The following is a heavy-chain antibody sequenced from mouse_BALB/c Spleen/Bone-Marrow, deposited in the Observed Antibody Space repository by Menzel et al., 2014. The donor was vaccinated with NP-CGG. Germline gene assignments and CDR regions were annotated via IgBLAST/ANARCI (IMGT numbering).Heavy chain of an antibody. J-gene: IGHJ4*01. CDR3: ASHNWDYAMDY. D-gene: IGHD4-1*02. Sequence: EVKLVESGPELVKPGASVKMSCKASGYTFTSYVMHWVKRKPGQGLEWIGYINPYNDGTKYNEKFKGKATLTSDKSSSTAYMELSSLTSEDSAVYSCASHNWDYAMDYWGQGTSVTVSS. CDR2: INPYNDGT. CDR1: GYTFTSYV. V-gene: IGHV1-14*01.